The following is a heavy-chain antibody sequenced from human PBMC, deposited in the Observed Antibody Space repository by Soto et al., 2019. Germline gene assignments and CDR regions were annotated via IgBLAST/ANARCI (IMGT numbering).Heavy chain of an antibody. CDR2: INAGNGNT. CDR1: GYTFTYYS. D-gene: IGHD3-22*01. Sequence: QVQLVQSGAEVKKPGASVKVSCKASGYTFTYYSIHWVRQAPGQRLEWMGWINAGNGNTKYSQKFQGRVTITRDTSASTAYMELSSLRSEDTAVYYCASGDYYDIHDYWGQGTLVTVSS. V-gene: IGHV1-3*01. CDR3: ASGDYYDIHDY. J-gene: IGHJ4*02.